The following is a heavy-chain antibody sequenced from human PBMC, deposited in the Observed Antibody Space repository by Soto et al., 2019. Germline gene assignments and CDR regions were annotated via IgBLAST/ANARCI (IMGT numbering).Heavy chain of an antibody. Sequence: SETLSLTCAVSGYSISSGYYWGWIRQPPGKGLEWIGSIYHSGSTYYNPSLKSRVTISVDTYKNQFSLKLSSVTAADTAVYYCARDGRWFGEAHYYYGMDAWGQGSPVTVSS. D-gene: IGHD3-10*01. CDR2: IYHSGST. J-gene: IGHJ6*02. CDR3: ARDGRWFGEAHYYYGMDA. CDR1: GYSISSGYY. V-gene: IGHV4-38-2*02.